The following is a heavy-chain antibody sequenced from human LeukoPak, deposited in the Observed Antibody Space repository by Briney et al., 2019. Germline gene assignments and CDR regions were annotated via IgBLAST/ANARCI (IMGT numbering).Heavy chain of an antibody. Sequence: PGRSLRLSCATSGFIFSNYGMHWVRQAPGKGLEWVAVIWYDGSKLYGDSVKGRFTISRDNSKDTLYLQMDSLRVEDTALYYCARAHIVVVPVCAFDIWGQGTMVTVSS. J-gene: IGHJ3*02. CDR3: ARAHIVVVPVCAFDI. V-gene: IGHV3-33*01. D-gene: IGHD2-2*01. CDR1: GFIFSNYG. CDR2: IWYDGSK.